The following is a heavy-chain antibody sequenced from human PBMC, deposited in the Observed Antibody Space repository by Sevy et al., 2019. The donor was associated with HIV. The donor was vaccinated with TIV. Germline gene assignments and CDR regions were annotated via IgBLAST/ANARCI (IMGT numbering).Heavy chain of an antibody. CDR2: FEPEDGET. V-gene: IGHV1-24*01. D-gene: IGHD3-22*01. CDR3: ATTKDYYDSSGCPFDY. CDR1: GSTLTKLS. Sequence: ASVKVSCKVSGSTLTKLSMHWVRQGPGKGLEWMGTFEPEDGETIYAQKFPGRVTMTEDTSADTAYIELSSLISEDTAVYFCATTKDYYDSSGCPFDYWGQGTLVTVSS. J-gene: IGHJ4*02.